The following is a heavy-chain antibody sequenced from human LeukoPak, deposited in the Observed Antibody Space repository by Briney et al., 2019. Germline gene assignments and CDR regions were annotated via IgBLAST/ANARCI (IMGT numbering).Heavy chain of an antibody. J-gene: IGHJ4*02. CDR1: GFTFSTYA. D-gene: IGHD3-22*01. Sequence: GGSLRLSCAASGFTFSTYAMNWVRQAPGKGLEWVSSISSSGSDIEYAEAMKGRFTISRDNAKNSLHLQMNSLRAEDTAAYYCARDSDGSGRYYMDYFDYWGQGTLVTVSS. CDR3: ARDSDGSGRYYMDYFDY. CDR2: ISSSGSDI. V-gene: IGHV3-21*01.